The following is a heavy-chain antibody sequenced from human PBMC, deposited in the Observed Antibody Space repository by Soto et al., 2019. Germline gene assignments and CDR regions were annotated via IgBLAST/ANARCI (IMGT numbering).Heavy chain of an antibody. CDR2: IIPIFGTA. J-gene: IGHJ6*02. CDR1: GGTFSSYA. Sequence: QVQLVQSGAEVKKPGSSVKVSCNASGGTFSSYAISWVRQAPGQGLEWMGGIIPIFGTANYAQKFQGRVTITADESTSTAYMELSSLRSEDTAVYYCARGDIVATIGEYYYYGMDVWGQGTTVTVSS. CDR3: ARGDIVATIGEYYYYGMDV. V-gene: IGHV1-69*01. D-gene: IGHD5-12*01.